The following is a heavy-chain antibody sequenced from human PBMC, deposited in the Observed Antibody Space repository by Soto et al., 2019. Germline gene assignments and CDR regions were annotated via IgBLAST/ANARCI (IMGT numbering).Heavy chain of an antibody. D-gene: IGHD7-27*01. CDR3: ARGWGRISDY. Sequence: QVQLQQWGAGLLKPSETLSLTCTVYGGSFSGYYWSWIRQPPGKGLEWVGEINHSGSTNYNPSLKSRVTISVYTSKNQSSLKLSSVTAADPAVYFCARGWGRISDYWGQGALVAVSS. CDR1: GGSFSGYY. CDR2: INHSGST. V-gene: IGHV4-34*01. J-gene: IGHJ4*02.